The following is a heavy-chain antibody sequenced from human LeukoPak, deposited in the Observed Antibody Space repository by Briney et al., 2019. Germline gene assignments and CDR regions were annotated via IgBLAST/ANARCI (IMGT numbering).Heavy chain of an antibody. D-gene: IGHD2-21*02. CDR2: ISSSGSTI. Sequence: GGSLRLSCAASGFTFSDYYMSWIRQAPGKGLEWVSYISSSGSTIYYADSVKGRFTISRDNAKNSLYLQVNSLSAEDTAVYYCARAIVVVTAMSRSYYFDYWGQGTLVTVSS. V-gene: IGHV3-11*01. J-gene: IGHJ4*02. CDR3: ARAIVVVTAMSRSYYFDY. CDR1: GFTFSDYY.